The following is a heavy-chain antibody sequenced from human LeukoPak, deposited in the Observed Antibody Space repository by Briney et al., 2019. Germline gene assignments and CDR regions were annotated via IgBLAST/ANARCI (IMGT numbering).Heavy chain of an antibody. V-gene: IGHV4-59*01. CDR3: ARVPRSYYYYYYMDV. Sequence: SETLSLTCNVSGGSISGYHWSWIRQPPGKGLEWLGYIYYSGSSNYDPSLKSRVTMSADTSKNQFSLKLSSVTAADTAVYYCARVPRSYYYYYYMDVWGKGTTVTVSS. J-gene: IGHJ6*03. CDR1: GGSISGYH. CDR2: IYYSGSS.